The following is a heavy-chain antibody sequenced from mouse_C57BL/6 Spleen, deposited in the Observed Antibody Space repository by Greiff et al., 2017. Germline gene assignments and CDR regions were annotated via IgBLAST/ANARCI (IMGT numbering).Heavy chain of an antibody. Sequence: EVQLVESGGGLVKPGGSLKLSCAASGFTFSDYGMHWVHQAPEKGLEWVAYISSGSSTIYYADTVKGRFTISRDNAKNTLFLQMTSLRSEDTAMYYCARDYDYSAWFAYWGQGTLVTVSA. CDR2: ISSGSSTI. CDR1: GFTFSDYG. J-gene: IGHJ3*01. V-gene: IGHV5-17*01. CDR3: ARDYDYSAWFAY. D-gene: IGHD2-4*01.